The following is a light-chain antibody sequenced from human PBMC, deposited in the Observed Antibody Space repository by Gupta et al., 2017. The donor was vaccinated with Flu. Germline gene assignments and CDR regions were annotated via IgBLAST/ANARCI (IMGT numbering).Light chain of an antibody. V-gene: IGLV6-57*01. CDR1: SGGIASIS. J-gene: IGLJ3*02. Sequence: NFMLTQPHSLSESPGRTVTISCTRSSGGIASISVQWYQQRPGSPPTTVSVVNNQRPSEVPYLCDGSIDSSYNFAFRTISGLNADDESYCYCQFYEIADVLGGGTKLTVL. CDR3: QFYEIADV. CDR2: VNN.